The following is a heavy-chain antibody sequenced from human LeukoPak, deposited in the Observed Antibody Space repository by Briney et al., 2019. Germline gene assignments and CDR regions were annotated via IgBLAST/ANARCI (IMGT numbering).Heavy chain of an antibody. Sequence: GASVKVSCKASGYTFTSYAMHWVRQAPGQRLEWMGWINAGNGNTKYSQKFQGRVTITADESTSTAYMELSSLRSEDTAVYYCASMVRGAYRYNWFDPWGQGTLVTVSS. J-gene: IGHJ5*02. V-gene: IGHV1-3*01. CDR1: GYTFTSYA. CDR2: INAGNGNT. CDR3: ASMVRGAYRYNWFDP. D-gene: IGHD3-10*01.